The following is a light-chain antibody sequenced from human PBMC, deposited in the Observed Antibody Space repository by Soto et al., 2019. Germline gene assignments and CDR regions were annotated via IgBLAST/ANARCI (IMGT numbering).Light chain of an antibody. CDR3: QQLNSYPLT. J-gene: IGKJ4*01. CDR2: AAS. Sequence: DIQLTQSPSFLSASVGDRVTITCRASQGISSYLAWYQQKPGKAPKLLIYAASTLQSGVPSRFNGSGSGIEFTLTISSQQPEDFATYYCQQLNSYPLTFGGGTKVEIK. CDR1: QGISSY. V-gene: IGKV1-9*01.